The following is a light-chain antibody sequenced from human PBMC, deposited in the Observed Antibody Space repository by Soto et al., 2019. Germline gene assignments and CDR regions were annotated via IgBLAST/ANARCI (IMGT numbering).Light chain of an antibody. J-gene: IGLJ1*01. CDR1: TSDVGGY. CDR2: EVS. CDR3: SSYTDTSTLV. Sequence: QSVLTQPASVSGSPGQPITISRTGTTSDVGGYVSWYQQHPGKAPKLIIYEVSNRPSGVSNRFSGSKSGNTASLTISGLQAEDEAGYYCSSYTDTSTLVFGSGTKLTVL. V-gene: IGLV2-14*01.